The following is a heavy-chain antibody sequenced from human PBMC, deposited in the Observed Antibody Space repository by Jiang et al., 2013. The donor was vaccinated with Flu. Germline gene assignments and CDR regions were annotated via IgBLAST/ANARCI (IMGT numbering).Heavy chain of an antibody. CDR3: AMEAVAGFFDY. D-gene: IGHD6-19*01. CDR2: ISYDGSNK. J-gene: IGHJ4*02. Sequence: LVESGEAWSSLGRSLRLSCAASGFTFSGYGMHWVRQAPGKGLEWVAVISYDGSNKYYADSVKGRFTISRDNSKNTLYLQMNSLRAEDTAVYYCAMEAVAGFFDYWGQGTLVTVSS. V-gene: IGHV3-30*03. CDR1: GFTFSGYG.